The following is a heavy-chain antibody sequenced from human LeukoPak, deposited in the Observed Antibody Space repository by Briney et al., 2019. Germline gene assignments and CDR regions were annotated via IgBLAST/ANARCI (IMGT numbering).Heavy chain of an antibody. CDR3: ARDETSDY. J-gene: IGHJ4*02. CDR2: INQNGGEK. Sequence: GGSLRLSCAVSGLTFSNYWMSWVRQAPGKGLEWVANINQNGGEKYYVDAVKGRFTISRDNAKNSLYLQMNSLRAEDTAVYYCARDETSDYWGQGTLVTVSS. V-gene: IGHV3-7*01. CDR1: GLTFSNYW.